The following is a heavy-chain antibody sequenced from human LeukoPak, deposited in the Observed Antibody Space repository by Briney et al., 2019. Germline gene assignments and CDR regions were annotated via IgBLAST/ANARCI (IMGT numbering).Heavy chain of an antibody. Sequence: PSETLSLTCTVSGGSISSYYWSWIRQPPGKGLELIGYIYYSGSTNYNPSLKSRVTISVDTSKNQFSLKLSSVTAADTAVYYCARSVDTSAFDIWGQGTMVTVSS. CDR1: GGSISSYY. CDR2: IYYSGST. D-gene: IGHD5-18*01. J-gene: IGHJ3*02. CDR3: ARSVDTSAFDI. V-gene: IGHV4-59*01.